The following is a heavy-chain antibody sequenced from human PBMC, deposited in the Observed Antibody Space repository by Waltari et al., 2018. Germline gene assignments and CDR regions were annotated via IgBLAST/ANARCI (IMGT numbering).Heavy chain of an antibody. J-gene: IGHJ6*03. V-gene: IGHV4-31*03. CDR2: IYYSGST. CDR1: GGSISSGGYY. Sequence: QVQLQESGPGLVKPSQTLSLTCTVSGGSISSGGYYWSWIRQHPGKGLEWIGYIYYSGSTYYNPSLKSRVTISVDTSKNQFSLKLSSVTAADTAVYYCARCKRRSSGWWDYYYYYMDVWGKGTTVTVSS. CDR3: ARCKRRSSGWWDYYYYYMDV. D-gene: IGHD6-19*01.